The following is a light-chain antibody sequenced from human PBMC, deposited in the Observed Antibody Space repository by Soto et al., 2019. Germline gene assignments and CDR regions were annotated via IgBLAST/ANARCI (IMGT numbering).Light chain of an antibody. J-gene: IGKJ4*01. V-gene: IGKV1-5*03. CDR1: QSLSSW. CDR2: KAS. Sequence: DIQMTQSPSTLSASVGDRVTITCRASQSLSSWLAWYQEKPGKAPKLLIYKASSLESGVPSRFSGSGSETESTLTISSLQPDDFATYYCQQYNTFPLTFGGGTKVEIK. CDR3: QQYNTFPLT.